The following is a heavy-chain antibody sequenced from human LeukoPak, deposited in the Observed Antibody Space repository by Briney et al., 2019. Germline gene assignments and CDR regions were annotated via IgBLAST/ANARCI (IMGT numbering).Heavy chain of an antibody. CDR3: AREMTGRDGYNFGY. CDR1: GFTFSSYS. J-gene: IGHJ4*02. Sequence: GGSLRLSCAVSGFTFSSYSINWVRQAPGKGLEWVSSISSSSSYIYYADSVKGRFTISRDNARNSLYLQMNSLRAEDTAVYYCAREMTGRDGYNFGYWGQGTLVTVSS. CDR2: ISSSSSYI. D-gene: IGHD5-24*01. V-gene: IGHV3-21*01.